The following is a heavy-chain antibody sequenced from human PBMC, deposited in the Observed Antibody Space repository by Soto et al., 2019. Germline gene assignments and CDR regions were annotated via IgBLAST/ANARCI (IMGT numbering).Heavy chain of an antibody. CDR1: GYTFTGHY. D-gene: IGHD5-12*01. CDR3: GRGRSGQIVVFY. J-gene: IGHJ4*02. Sequence: SVKVSCKASGYTFTGHYIHWVRQAPEQGPEWMGEIGPESGATRYAQKFQGRVTMTMDMSITTVYMELSNLSPDDTAVYYCGRGRSGQIVVFYWGQGTPVTVSS. CDR2: IGPESGAT. V-gene: IGHV1-2*02.